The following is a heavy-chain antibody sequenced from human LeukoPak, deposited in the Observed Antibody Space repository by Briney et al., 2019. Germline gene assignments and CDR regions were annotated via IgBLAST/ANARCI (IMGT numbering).Heavy chain of an antibody. D-gene: IGHD1-26*01. Sequence: SETLSLTCTVSGGSIGSSYWSWIRQPPGKGLEWIAYIHSSGSTNYNPSLKSRVTISVDTSKNQFSLKLSSVTAADTAVYYCARSPYSGSYYGAFDIWGQGTMVTVSS. J-gene: IGHJ3*02. V-gene: IGHV4-59*01. CDR1: GGSIGSSY. CDR3: ARSPYSGSYYGAFDI. CDR2: IHSSGST.